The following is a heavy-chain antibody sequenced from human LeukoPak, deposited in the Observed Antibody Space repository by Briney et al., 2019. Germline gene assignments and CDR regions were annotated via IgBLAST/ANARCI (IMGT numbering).Heavy chain of an antibody. V-gene: IGHV3-30*18. CDR3: AKDGIGAPDY. CDR1: GFTFSSYG. J-gene: IGHJ4*02. CDR2: ISYDGSNK. D-gene: IGHD3-10*01. Sequence: GGSLRLSCAASGFTFSSYGMHGVRQAPGKGLEGVAVISYDGSNKYYADSVKGRFTISRDNSKNTLYLQMNSLRAEDTAVYYCAKDGIGAPDYWGQGTLVTVSS.